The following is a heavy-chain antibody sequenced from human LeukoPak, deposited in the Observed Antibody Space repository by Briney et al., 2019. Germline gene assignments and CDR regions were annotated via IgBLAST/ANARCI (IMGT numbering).Heavy chain of an antibody. V-gene: IGHV4-59*01. J-gene: IGHJ6*02. Sequence: SETLSLTCTVSGGSISSYYWSWIRQPPGKGLEWIGYIYYSGSTNYNPSLKSRVTISVDTSKNQFSLKLSSVTAADTAVYYCARGGAASRIQLWSLYYGMDVWGQGTTVTVSS. CDR3: ARGGAASRIQLWSLYYGMDV. CDR2: IYYSGST. CDR1: GGSISSYY. D-gene: IGHD5-18*01.